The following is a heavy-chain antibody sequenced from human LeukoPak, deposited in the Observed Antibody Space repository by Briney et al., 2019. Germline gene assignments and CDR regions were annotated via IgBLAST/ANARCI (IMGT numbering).Heavy chain of an antibody. CDR3: VRDRGTYRPIDY. D-gene: IGHD1-26*01. V-gene: IGHV3-21*04. J-gene: IGHJ4*02. CDR2: ISYTGTYI. Sequence: PGGSLRLSCAASAFSLNTYNMNWVRRAPGKGLQFVSSISYTGTYIYYADSVKGRFTISRDNAQSSVYLQMNSLRAEDTAVYYCVRDRGTYRPIDYWGQGTLVTVYS. CDR1: AFSLNTYN.